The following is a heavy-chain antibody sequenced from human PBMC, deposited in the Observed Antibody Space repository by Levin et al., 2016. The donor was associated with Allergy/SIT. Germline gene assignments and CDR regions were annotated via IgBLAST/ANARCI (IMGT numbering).Heavy chain of an antibody. Sequence: SVKVSCKASGGTFSSYAISWVRQAPGQGLEWMGGIIPIFGTANYAQKFQGRVTITADESTSTAYMKLSSLRSEDTAVYYCARNPEWNHYYMDVWGKGTTVTVSS. CDR1: GGTFSSYA. D-gene: IGHD3-3*01. J-gene: IGHJ6*03. CDR2: IIPIFGTA. CDR3: ARNPEWNHYYMDV. V-gene: IGHV1-69*13.